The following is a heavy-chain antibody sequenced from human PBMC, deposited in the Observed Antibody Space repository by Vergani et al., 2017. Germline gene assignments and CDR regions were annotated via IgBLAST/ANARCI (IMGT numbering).Heavy chain of an antibody. CDR2: IWYDGSKE. CDR1: GFTLSSHA. V-gene: IGHV3-33*01. Sequence: QVQLEESGGGVVQPGRSLRLSCAGSGFTLSSHAMHWVRQAPGKGLEWVAFIWYDGSKEYYADSVKGRFTISRDNSKNTLYLQMNSLRAEDTAVYYCARDPFSAATVTLLGYYYYGMDVWGQGTTVTVSS. CDR3: ARDPFSAATVTLLGYYYYGMDV. J-gene: IGHJ6*02. D-gene: IGHD4-17*01.